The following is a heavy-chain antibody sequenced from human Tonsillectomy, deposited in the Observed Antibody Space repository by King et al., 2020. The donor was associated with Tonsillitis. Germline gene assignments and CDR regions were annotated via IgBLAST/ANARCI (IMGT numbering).Heavy chain of an antibody. CDR2: IYPGDSDT. D-gene: IGHD3-22*01. Sequence: VQLVQSGAEVKKPGESLKISCKGSGYSFTSYWIGWVRQMPGKALEWMGIIYPGDSDTRYSPSFQGQVTISADKSISTAYLQWSSLKASDTAMYYCARGYYYDSSGYFYDAFDIWGQGTMVTVSS. CDR3: ARGYYYDSSGYFYDAFDI. J-gene: IGHJ3*02. V-gene: IGHV5-51*01. CDR1: GYSFTSYW.